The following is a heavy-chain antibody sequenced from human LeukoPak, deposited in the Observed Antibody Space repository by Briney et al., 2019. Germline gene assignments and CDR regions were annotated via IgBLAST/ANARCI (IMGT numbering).Heavy chain of an antibody. CDR2: INPSGGTT. D-gene: IGHD6-19*01. J-gene: IGHJ4*02. CDR1: GYSFTTFY. Sequence: ASVKVSCKASGYSFTTFYMHWVRQAPGQGLEWIGIINPSGGTTSQAQKFQGRVTMTRDTSTSTVYMELSSLRSEDTAVYYCARDYSSGWPNFDYWGQGTLVTVSS. CDR3: ARDYSSGWPNFDY. V-gene: IGHV1-46*01.